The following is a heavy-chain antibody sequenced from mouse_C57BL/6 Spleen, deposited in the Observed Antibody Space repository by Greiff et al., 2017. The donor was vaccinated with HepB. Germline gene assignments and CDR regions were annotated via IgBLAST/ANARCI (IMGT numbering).Heavy chain of an antibody. CDR1: GYAFSSSW. CDR3: ARGPPLSLFAY. V-gene: IGHV1-82*01. CDR2: LYPGDGDT. D-gene: IGHD2-3*01. Sequence: QVQLQQSGPELVKPGASVKISCKASGYAFSSSWMNWVKQRPGKGLEWIGRLYPGDGDTNYNGKFKGKATLTADKSSSTAYMQLSSLTSEDSAVYFCARGPPLSLFAYWGQGTLVTVSA. J-gene: IGHJ3*01.